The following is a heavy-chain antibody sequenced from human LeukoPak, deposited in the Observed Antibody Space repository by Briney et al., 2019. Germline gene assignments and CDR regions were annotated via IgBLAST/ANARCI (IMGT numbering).Heavy chain of an antibody. Sequence: PGGSLRLSCAASGFRFTAFWMSWVRQAPGKGPEWVANINQESTETYYVDSVRGRFTISRDNAKNSLSLQMNSLRVEDTAVYYCAREVDRSFGYWGQGNLFTVSS. D-gene: IGHD2-15*01. CDR2: INQESTET. CDR3: AREVDRSFGY. V-gene: IGHV3-7*01. CDR1: GFRFTAFW. J-gene: IGHJ4*02.